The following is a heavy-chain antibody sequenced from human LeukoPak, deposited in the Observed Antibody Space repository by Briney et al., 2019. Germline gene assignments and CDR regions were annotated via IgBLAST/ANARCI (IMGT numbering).Heavy chain of an antibody. Sequence: SETLSLTCAVSGGSIRSYNWSWIRQAPGKELEWIGNLYYSGTTNHNPSLKSRVTISGDTSKNQFYLNLSSVTAADTAVYYCARVKGVVARFDYWGRGTLVTVSS. J-gene: IGHJ4*02. CDR2: LYYSGTT. V-gene: IGHV4-59*01. D-gene: IGHD2-2*01. CDR3: ARVKGVVARFDY. CDR1: GGSIRSYN.